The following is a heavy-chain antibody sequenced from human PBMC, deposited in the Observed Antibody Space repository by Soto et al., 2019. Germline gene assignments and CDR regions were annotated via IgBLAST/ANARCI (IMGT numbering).Heavy chain of an antibody. Sequence: QVQLQESGPGLVKPSQTLSLTCTVSGASINGGGYYWSWIRQHPRKGLEWIGSIYYSGNTYYSPSLKSRVTISVDTSKNHFSLRLTSVTAAETAVYYCARDPSYGDYSYYGMDVWGQGTTVTVSS. CDR3: ARDPSYGDYSYYGMDV. D-gene: IGHD4-17*01. V-gene: IGHV4-31*03. J-gene: IGHJ6*02. CDR2: IYYSGNT. CDR1: GASINGGGYY.